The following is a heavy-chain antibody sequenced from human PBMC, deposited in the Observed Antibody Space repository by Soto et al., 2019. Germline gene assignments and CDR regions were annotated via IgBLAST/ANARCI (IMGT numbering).Heavy chain of an antibody. Sequence: QVQLVQSGAEVKKPGSSVKVSCKASGGTFSSYAISWVRQAPGQGLEWMGGIIPIFGTATYAQKFQGRVPITADESTSTAYMELSSLRSEDTAVYYCARVIAALYSGYYYGMDVWGQGTTVTVSS. D-gene: IGHD6-6*01. CDR3: ARVIAALYSGYYYGMDV. CDR2: IIPIFGTA. V-gene: IGHV1-69*01. J-gene: IGHJ6*02. CDR1: GGTFSSYA.